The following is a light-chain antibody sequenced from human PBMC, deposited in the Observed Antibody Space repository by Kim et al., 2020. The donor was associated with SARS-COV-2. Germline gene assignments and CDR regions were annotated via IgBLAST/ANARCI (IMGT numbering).Light chain of an antibody. CDR2: AAS. CDR1: QGISSY. V-gene: IGKV1-8*01. Sequence: STGDIVTITCRASQGISSYLAWYQQKPGTAPKLLIYAASTLQSGVPSRFSGSGSGTDFTLTISCLQSEDFATYYCQQYYSYLPYSFGQGTKLEI. CDR3: QQYYSYLPYS. J-gene: IGKJ2*03.